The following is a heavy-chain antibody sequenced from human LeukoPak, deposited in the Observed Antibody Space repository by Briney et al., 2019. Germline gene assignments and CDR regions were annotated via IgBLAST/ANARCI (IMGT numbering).Heavy chain of an antibody. J-gene: IGHJ4*02. Sequence: PGGSLRLSCAASGFTFSNYAMSWFRQAPGKGLEWVSAISGSGGSTYYADSVRGRFTISRDNSKNTLYLQMNSLRAEDTAVYYCAKVAVAGMDHLDYWGQGTLVTVSS. D-gene: IGHD6-19*01. V-gene: IGHV3-23*01. CDR2: ISGSGGST. CDR3: AKVAVAGMDHLDY. CDR1: GFTFSNYA.